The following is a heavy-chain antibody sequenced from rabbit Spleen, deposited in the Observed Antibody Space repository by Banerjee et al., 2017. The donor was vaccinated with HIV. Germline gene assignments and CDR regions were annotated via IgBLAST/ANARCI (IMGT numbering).Heavy chain of an antibody. D-gene: IGHD8-1*01. J-gene: IGHJ4*01. CDR2: INAITGKA. CDR1: GFSFSNKAV. Sequence: QEQLVESGGGLVKPEGSLKLSCTASGFSFSNKAVMCWVRQAPGKGLEWIACINAITGKAVYANWAKGRFTISKTSSTTVTLQMTSLTAADTATYFCARYGYAGSSYYPLKLWGPGTLVTVS. V-gene: IGHV1S45*01. CDR3: ARYGYAGSSYYPLKL.